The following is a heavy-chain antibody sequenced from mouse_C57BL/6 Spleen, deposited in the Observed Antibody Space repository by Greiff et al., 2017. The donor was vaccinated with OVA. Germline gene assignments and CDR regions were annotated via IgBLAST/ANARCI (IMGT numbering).Heavy chain of an antibody. V-gene: IGHV1-55*01. CDR2: IYPGSGST. Sequence: VQLQQPGAELVKPGASVKMSCKASGYTFTSYWITWVKQRPGQGLEWIGDIYPGSGSTKYNEKFKSKATLTVDTSSSTAYMQLSSLTSEDAAVYACARRSGFQYYFDYWGQGTTLTVSS. J-gene: IGHJ2*01. CDR3: ARRSGFQYYFDY. CDR1: GYTFTSYW. D-gene: IGHD1-3*01.